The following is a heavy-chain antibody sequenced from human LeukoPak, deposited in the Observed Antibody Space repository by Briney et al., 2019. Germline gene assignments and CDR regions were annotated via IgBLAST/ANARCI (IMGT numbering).Heavy chain of an antibody. Sequence: GASLKVSCKASGYTFTSYGISWVRQSPGQGLEWMGWISAYNGNTNYAQKLQGRVTMTTDTSTSTAYMELRSLRSDDTAVYYCVRLSRYQLNDVWGQGTTVTVSS. D-gene: IGHD2-2*01. V-gene: IGHV1-18*01. CDR3: VRLSRYQLNDV. CDR1: GYTFTSYG. J-gene: IGHJ6*02. CDR2: ISAYNGNT.